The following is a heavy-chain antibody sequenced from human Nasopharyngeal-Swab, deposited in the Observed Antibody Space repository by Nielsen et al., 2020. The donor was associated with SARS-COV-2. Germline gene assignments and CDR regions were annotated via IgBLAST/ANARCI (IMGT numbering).Heavy chain of an antibody. CDR3: ASGQCINGVCNPTDGLDV. CDR1: GFSITYRF. J-gene: IGHJ6*02. CDR2: ITPFNGNA. Sequence: SVTVSCKASGFSITYRFLHWMRQAPGQAVEWMGWITPFNGNAKYAQKFQGRVSITRYGSRNTASLELSSLRPDDTAMYFCASGQCINGVCNPTDGLDVWGQGTSVTVSS. V-gene: IGHV1-45*02. D-gene: IGHD2-8*01.